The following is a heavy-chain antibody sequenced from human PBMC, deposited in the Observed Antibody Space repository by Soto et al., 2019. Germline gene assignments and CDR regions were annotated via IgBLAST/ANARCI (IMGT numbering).Heavy chain of an antibody. CDR2: INPNSGGT. J-gene: IGHJ6*02. D-gene: IGHD3-10*01. Sequence: ASVKVSCKASGYTFTGYYMHWVRQAPEQGLEWMGWINPNSGGTNYAQKFQGWVTMTRDTSISTAYMELSRLRSDDTAVYYCARDHLTMVRGVIRSDGMAVWGQGTTVTVSS. CDR3: ARDHLTMVRGVIRSDGMAV. V-gene: IGHV1-2*04. CDR1: GYTFTGYY.